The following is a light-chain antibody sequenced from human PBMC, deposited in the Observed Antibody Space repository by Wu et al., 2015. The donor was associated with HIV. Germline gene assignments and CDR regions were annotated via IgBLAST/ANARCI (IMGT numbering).Light chain of an antibody. V-gene: IGKV3-11*01. CDR2: DAS. CDR3: QQRSSWPPYN. CDR1: QSVSSF. Sequence: EIVLTQSPATLSLSPGEKAIISCRASQSVSSFLGWYQKKPGQAPRLLIYDASNRATGIPARFSGSGSGTDFTLTITNLEPEDFAVYYCQQRSSWPPYNFGQGTKLEIK. J-gene: IGKJ2*01.